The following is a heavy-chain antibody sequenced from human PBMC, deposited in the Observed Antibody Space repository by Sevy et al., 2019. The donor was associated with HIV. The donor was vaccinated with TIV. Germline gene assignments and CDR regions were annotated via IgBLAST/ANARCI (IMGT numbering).Heavy chain of an antibody. CDR3: ARGDQEFSGWYFYFDY. D-gene: IGHD6-19*01. CDR1: GDSVSSNSAA. CDR2: TYYRSKWYN. V-gene: IGHV6-1*01. J-gene: IGHJ4*02. Sequence: KQSQTLSLTCAISGDSVSSNSAAWNWIRQSPSRGLEWLGRTYYRSKWYNDYAVSVKSRITINPDPSKNQFSLQLNSVTPEDTAVYYCARGDQEFSGWYFYFDYWGQGTLVTVSS.